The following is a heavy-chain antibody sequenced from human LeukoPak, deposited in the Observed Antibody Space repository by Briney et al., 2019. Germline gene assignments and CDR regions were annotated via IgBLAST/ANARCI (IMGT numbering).Heavy chain of an antibody. CDR3: ARRGYCSSTSCYDTYSYYYMAV. Sequence: GGSLRLSCAASGFTFSSYWMHWVRQAPGKGLVWVARINTDGSRTSYADSVKGRFTISRDNAKNTLYLQMNSLRGEDTAVYYCARRGYCSSTSCYDTYSYYYMAVWAKGTTVTVSS. V-gene: IGHV3-74*01. J-gene: IGHJ6*03. D-gene: IGHD2-2*01. CDR2: INTDGSRT. CDR1: GFTFSSYW.